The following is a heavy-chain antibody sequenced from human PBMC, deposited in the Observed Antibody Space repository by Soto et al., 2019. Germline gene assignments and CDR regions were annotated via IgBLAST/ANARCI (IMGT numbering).Heavy chain of an antibody. CDR1: GTSFTSYG. D-gene: IGHD1-1*01. CDR3: AGTGGTYYFDP. V-gene: IGHV1-69*01. Sequence: QVQLVQSGAEVRKPGSSVNVSCKASGTSFTSYGIHWVRQAPGQGLEWMGGVVPRFSASNYAKKFQGRLTIVAAESTNTAYMELSSLRADDSAIYCAAGTGGTYYFDPWGQGTLVTVSS. J-gene: IGHJ4*02. CDR2: VVPRFSAS.